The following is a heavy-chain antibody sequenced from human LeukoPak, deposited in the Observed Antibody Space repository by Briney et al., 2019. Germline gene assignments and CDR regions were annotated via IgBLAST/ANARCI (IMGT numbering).Heavy chain of an antibody. Sequence: GGSLRLPCVASGFTFSGHWMNWVRQAPGKGLEWVANINQGGNKNYYVDSVKGRFTISRDNAKNSLYLQMNSLRAEDTAVYYCARDPNQYDGVAFDIWGQGTTVTVSS. J-gene: IGHJ3*02. D-gene: IGHD1-1*01. V-gene: IGHV3-7*01. CDR3: ARDPNQYDGVAFDI. CDR1: GFTFSGHW. CDR2: INQGGNKN.